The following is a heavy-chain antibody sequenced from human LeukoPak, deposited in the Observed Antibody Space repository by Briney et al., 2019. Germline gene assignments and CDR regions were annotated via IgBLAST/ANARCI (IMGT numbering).Heavy chain of an antibody. Sequence: SVKVSCKASGGTFSSYAISWVRQAPGQGLEWMGRIIPILGIANYAQKFQGRVTITADKSTSTAYMELSSLRSEDTAVYYCARDLGGSTSCCRAFDIWGQGTMVTVYS. CDR2: IIPILGIA. V-gene: IGHV1-69*04. CDR3: ARDLGGSTSCCRAFDI. CDR1: GGTFSSYA. J-gene: IGHJ3*02. D-gene: IGHD2-2*01.